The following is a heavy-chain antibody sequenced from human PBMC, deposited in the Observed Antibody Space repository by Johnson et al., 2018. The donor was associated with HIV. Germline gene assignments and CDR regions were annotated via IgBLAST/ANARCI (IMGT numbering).Heavy chain of an antibody. CDR3: ARGPPEWFACAFDI. CDR1: GFTFSSYD. CDR2: IGTAGDT. J-gene: IGHJ3*02. D-gene: IGHD3-3*01. Sequence: VQLVESGGGLVQPGGSLRLSCAASGFTFSSYDMHWVRQATGKGLEWVSTIGTAGDTYYPGSVKGRFTISRENAKNSLSLQMNSLRAEDTAVYYCARGPPEWFACAFDIWGQGTMVTVSS. V-gene: IGHV3-13*01.